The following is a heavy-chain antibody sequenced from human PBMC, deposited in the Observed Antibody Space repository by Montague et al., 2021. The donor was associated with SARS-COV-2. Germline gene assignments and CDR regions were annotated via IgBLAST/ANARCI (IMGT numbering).Heavy chain of an antibody. V-gene: IGHV4-34*01. CDR2: INHGGST. Sequence: SETLSFTCAVYGGSFNDYYWSWIRQPPGKGLAWIGEINHGGSTNYSPSLKSRVTISADTSKNQFSLKLKSVTAADTANYYCARGHQGVAMIVVVMIGAEYYFDYWGQGSLVTVSS. CDR1: GGSFNDYY. D-gene: IGHD3-22*01. J-gene: IGHJ4*02. CDR3: ARGHQGVAMIVVVMIGAEYYFDY.